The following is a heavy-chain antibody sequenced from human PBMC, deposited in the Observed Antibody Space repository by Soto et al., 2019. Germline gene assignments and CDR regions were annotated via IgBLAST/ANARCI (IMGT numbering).Heavy chain of an antibody. J-gene: IGHJ3*02. CDR3: ARAEDYYDSSGPDLVDAFDI. V-gene: IGHV3-7*04. CDR2: IKQDGSEK. Sequence: GGSLRLSCAASGFTFSSYWMSWVRQAPGKGLEWGANIKQDGSEKYYVDSVKGRFTISRDNAKNSLYLQMNSLRAEDTAVYYCARAEDYYDSSGPDLVDAFDIWGQGTMVTVSS. CDR1: GFTFSSYW. D-gene: IGHD3-22*01.